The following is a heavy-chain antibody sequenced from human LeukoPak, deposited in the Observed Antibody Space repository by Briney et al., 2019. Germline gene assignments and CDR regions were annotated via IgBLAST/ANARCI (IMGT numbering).Heavy chain of an antibody. D-gene: IGHD5-12*01. V-gene: IGHV4-30-2*02. CDR2: IYHSGST. Sequence: SETLSLTCTVSGGSISSGGYYWSWIRQPPGKGLEWIGYIYHSGSTYYNPSLKSRVTISVDRSKNQFSLKLSSVTAVDTAVYYCARTCGYSYASCGWGQGTLVTVSS. CDR1: GGSISSGGYY. J-gene: IGHJ4*02. CDR3: ARTCGYSYASCG.